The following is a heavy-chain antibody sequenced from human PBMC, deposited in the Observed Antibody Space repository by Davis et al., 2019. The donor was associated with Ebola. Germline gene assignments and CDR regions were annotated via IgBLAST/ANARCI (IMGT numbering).Heavy chain of an antibody. Sequence: GGSLRLSCAASGFTFSSYAMSWVRQAPGKGLEWVSAISGSGGSTYYADSVKGRFTISRDNSKNTLYLQMNSLRTEDTAVYYCAKTPKGSWYYFDYWGQGTLVTVSS. CDR1: GFTFSSYA. V-gene: IGHV3-23*01. CDR2: ISGSGGST. J-gene: IGHJ4*02. D-gene: IGHD6-13*01. CDR3: AKTPKGSWYYFDY.